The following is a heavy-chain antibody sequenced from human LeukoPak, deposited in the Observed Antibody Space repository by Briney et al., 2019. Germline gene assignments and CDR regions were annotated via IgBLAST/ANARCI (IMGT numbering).Heavy chain of an antibody. V-gene: IGHV1-2*02. CDR2: INPNSGGT. Sequence: ASVKVSCKSSGYTFTGYYMHWVRQAPGQGLEWMGWINPNSGGTNYAQKFQGRVTMTRDTSISTAYMELSRLRYDDTAVYYCARGVVVAANGFDYMDVWGKGTTVTVSS. CDR1: GYTFTGYY. D-gene: IGHD2-15*01. J-gene: IGHJ6*03. CDR3: ARGVVVAANGFDYMDV.